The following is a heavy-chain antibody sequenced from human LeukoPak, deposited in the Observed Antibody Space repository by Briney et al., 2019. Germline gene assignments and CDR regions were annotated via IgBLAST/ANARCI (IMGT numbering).Heavy chain of an antibody. Sequence: SSVKVSCKASGGTSSSYAISWVRQAPGQGREWMGGIIPIFGTANYAQKFQGRVTITADESTSTAYMELSSLRSEDTAVYYCARGLDIVVVPAATGQFGWFDPWGQGTLVTVSS. CDR1: GGTSSSYA. CDR3: ARGLDIVVVPAATGQFGWFDP. J-gene: IGHJ5*02. D-gene: IGHD2-2*03. V-gene: IGHV1-69*01. CDR2: IIPIFGTA.